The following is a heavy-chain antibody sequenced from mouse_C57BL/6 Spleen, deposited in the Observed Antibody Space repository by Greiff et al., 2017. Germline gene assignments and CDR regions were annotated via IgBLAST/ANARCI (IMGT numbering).Heavy chain of an antibody. CDR1: GFSLTSYG. J-gene: IGHJ3*01. CDR2: IWSDGST. V-gene: IGHV2-6*03. D-gene: IGHD3-2*02. Sequence: VQLKESGPGLVAPSPSLSITCTVSGFSLTSYGVHWVRQPPGKGLEWLVVIWSDGSTTYNSALKSRLGISKDNSKSQVFVKRNSLQTDDTAMYYCARDSSGSWFAYWGKGTLVTVSA. CDR3: ARDSSGSWFAY.